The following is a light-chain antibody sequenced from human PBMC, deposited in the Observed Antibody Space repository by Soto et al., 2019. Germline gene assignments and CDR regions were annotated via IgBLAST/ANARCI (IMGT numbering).Light chain of an antibody. J-gene: IGLJ1*01. V-gene: IGLV1-51*01. CDR3: GTWDGSLSPYV. CDR2: DNN. Sequence: QSVLTQPPSVSAAPGQRVTISCSGRNSNIGSNYVSWYQQLPGTAPKLVIYDNNVRPPGIPDRFSGSKSGTSATLGITGLQTGDEADYYCGTWDGSLSPYVFGTGTKLTVL. CDR1: NSNIGSNY.